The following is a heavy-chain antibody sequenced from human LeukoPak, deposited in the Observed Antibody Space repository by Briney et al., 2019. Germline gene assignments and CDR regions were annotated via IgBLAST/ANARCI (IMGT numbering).Heavy chain of an antibody. J-gene: IGHJ4*02. Sequence: PGGSLRLSCAASGFTFSNYAVSWVRQAPGKGLEWVSTISGSGGTTYYADSVKGRFTISRDNSKNTLFLQMNSLRAEDTAVYYCAMGSSGRFDYWGQGTLVTVSS. CDR2: ISGSGGTT. CDR3: AMGSSGRFDY. D-gene: IGHD1-26*01. V-gene: IGHV3-23*01. CDR1: GFTFSNYA.